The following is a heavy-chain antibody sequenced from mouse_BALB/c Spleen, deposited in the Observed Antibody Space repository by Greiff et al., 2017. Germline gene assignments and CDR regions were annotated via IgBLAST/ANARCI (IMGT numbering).Heavy chain of an antibody. D-gene: IGHD1-1*01. J-gene: IGHJ1*01. CDR2: ISSGGST. Sequence: VESGGGLVKPGGSLKLSCAASGFTFSSYAMSWVRQTPEKRLEWVASISSGGSTYYPDSVKGRFTISRDNARNILYLQMSSLRSEDTAMYYCARDYGSSSYWYFDVWGAGTTVTVSS. V-gene: IGHV5-6-5*01. CDR3: ARDYGSSSYWYFDV. CDR1: GFTFSSYA.